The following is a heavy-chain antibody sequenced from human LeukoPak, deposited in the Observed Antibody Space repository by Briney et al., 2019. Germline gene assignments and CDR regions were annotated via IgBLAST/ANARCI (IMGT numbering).Heavy chain of an antibody. V-gene: IGHV3-23*01. CDR2: ISGSGGST. CDR1: GFTFSSYA. Sequence: GGSLRLSCAASGFTFSSYATSWVRQAPGKGLEWVSAISGSGGSTYYADSVKGRFTISRDNSKNTLYLQMNSLRAEDTAVYYCAKGYYYGLGSYYPFDYWGQGTLVTVSS. J-gene: IGHJ4*02. CDR3: AKGYYYGLGSYYPFDY. D-gene: IGHD3-10*01.